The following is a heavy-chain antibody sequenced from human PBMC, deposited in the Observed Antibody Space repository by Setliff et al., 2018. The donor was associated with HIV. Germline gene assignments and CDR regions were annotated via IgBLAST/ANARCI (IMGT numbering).Heavy chain of an antibody. V-gene: IGHV3-30*07. CDR2: ISYDGSNK. D-gene: IGHD3-3*01. CDR1: GFTFSSYA. J-gene: IGHJ4*02. CDR3: TRFSEWSEDY. Sequence: PGGSLRLSCAASGFTFSSYAMHWVRQAPGKGLEWVAVISYDGSNKYYADSVKGRFTISRDNSKNTLYLQMDSLRVDDTAVYYCTRFSEWSEDYWGQGTLVTVSS.